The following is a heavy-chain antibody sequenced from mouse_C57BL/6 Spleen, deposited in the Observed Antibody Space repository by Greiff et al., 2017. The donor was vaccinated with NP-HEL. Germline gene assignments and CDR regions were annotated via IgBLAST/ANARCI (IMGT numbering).Heavy chain of an antibody. Sequence: VQLQQSGPGLVAPSQSLSITCTVSGFSLTSYGVDWVRQPPGKGLEWLGVIWGGGSTNYNSAPMSRLSISKDNSKSQVFLKMNSLQTDDTAMYYCAKRNYYGSSGYYYAMDYWGQGTSVTVSS. CDR3: AKRNYYGSSGYYYAMDY. J-gene: IGHJ4*01. D-gene: IGHD1-1*01. CDR2: IWGGGST. CDR1: GFSLTSYG. V-gene: IGHV2-9*01.